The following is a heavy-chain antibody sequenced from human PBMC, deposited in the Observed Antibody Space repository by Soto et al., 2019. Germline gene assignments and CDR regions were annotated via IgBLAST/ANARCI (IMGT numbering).Heavy chain of an antibody. CDR1: GFTFSSYA. D-gene: IGHD5-12*01. CDR2: ISGSDIST. Sequence: EVQLLESGGGLVQPGGSLRLSCAASGFTFSSYAMSWVRQAPGKGLEWVSSISGSDISTYYADSVKGRFTISRDNAKNTLYVQMNSLRAEDTAIYYCAKSRSASVAPNNYGGQGTLVTVSS. J-gene: IGHJ4*02. V-gene: IGHV3-23*01. CDR3: AKSRSASVAPNNY.